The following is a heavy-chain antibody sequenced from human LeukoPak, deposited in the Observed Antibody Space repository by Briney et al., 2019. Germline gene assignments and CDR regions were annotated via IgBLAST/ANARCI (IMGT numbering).Heavy chain of an antibody. Sequence: PGGSQRLPCGASGYTFYLYWEVWARQAPGKGLVWVSRIDSDGSNTNYADSVKGRFTVSRDNAKNTLYLQMSSLRAEDTAVYYCERGLHGSGPLGQGTLVTVSS. D-gene: IGHD3-10*01. CDR2: IDSDGSNT. V-gene: IGHV3-74*01. CDR1: GYTFYLYW. CDR3: ERGLHGSGP. J-gene: IGHJ5*01.